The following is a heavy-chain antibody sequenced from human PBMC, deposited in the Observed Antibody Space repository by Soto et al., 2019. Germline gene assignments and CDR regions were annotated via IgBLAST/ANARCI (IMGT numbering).Heavy chain of an antibody. CDR1: GFTFGSYA. D-gene: IGHD5-18*01. J-gene: IGHJ6*02. CDR2: ISGSGGST. Sequence: GGSLRLSCAASGFTFGSYAMSWVRQAPGKGLEWVSAISGSGGSTYYADSVKGRFTISRDNSKNTLYLQMNSLRAEDTAVYYCAKDGRGIQLWYAYYYYGMDVWGQGTTVTVSS. CDR3: AKDGRGIQLWYAYYYYGMDV. V-gene: IGHV3-23*01.